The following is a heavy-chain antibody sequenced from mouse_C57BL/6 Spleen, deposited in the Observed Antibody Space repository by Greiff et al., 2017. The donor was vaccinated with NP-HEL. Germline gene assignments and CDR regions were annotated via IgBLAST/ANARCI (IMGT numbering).Heavy chain of an antibody. CDR2: IYPGDGVT. CDR1: GYAFSSSW. V-gene: IGHV1-82*01. J-gene: IGHJ4*01. Sequence: QVQLQQSGPELVKPGASVKISCKASGYAFSSSWMNWVKQRPGKGLEWIGRIYPGDGVTNYNGKFKGKATLTADKSSSTAYMQLSSLTSEDSAVYFCARDGYYGSSPLMDYWGQGTSVTVSS. CDR3: ARDGYYGSSPLMDY. D-gene: IGHD1-1*01.